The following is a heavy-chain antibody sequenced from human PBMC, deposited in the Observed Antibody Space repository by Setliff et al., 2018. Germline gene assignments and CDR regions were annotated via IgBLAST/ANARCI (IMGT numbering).Heavy chain of an antibody. Sequence: PGGSLRLSCAASGFTVSSFSMHWVRQAPVKGLDWVATLSDDGYNEFYADSVKGRFTISRDNSKNSLYLEMTNLRTEDTALYYCAKNREYYGSGAMGYFDYWGRGTLVTVSS. CDR2: LSDDGYNE. D-gene: IGHD3-10*01. CDR1: GFTVSSFS. CDR3: AKNREYYGSGAMGYFDY. J-gene: IGHJ4*02. V-gene: IGHV3-30*18.